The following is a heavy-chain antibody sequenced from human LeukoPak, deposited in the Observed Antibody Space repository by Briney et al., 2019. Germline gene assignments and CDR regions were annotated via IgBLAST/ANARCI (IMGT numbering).Heavy chain of an antibody. CDR1: GFTFSGYW. CDR2: INSDGSIT. Sequence: PGGSLRLSCAASGFTFSGYWMHWVRQAPGKGLVWVSLINSDGSITTYADSVKGRFTISRDNAKNTLFLQMNSLRAEDTAVYYCARDDVATHGDFDYWGQGTLVTVSS. J-gene: IGHJ4*02. D-gene: IGHD2-15*01. V-gene: IGHV3-74*01. CDR3: ARDDVATHGDFDY.